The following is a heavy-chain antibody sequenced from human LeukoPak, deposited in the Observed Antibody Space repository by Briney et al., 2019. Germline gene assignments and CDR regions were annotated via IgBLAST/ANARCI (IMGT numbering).Heavy chain of an antibody. CDR2: INHSGST. CDR3: ARLTYGDYVWFDP. CDR1: GGSFSGYY. V-gene: IGHV4-34*01. D-gene: IGHD4-17*01. Sequence: PSETLSLTCAVYGGSFSGYYWSWIRQPPGKELEWIGEINHSGSTNYNPSLKSRVTISVDTSKNQFSLKLSSVTAADTAVYYCARLTYGDYVWFDPWGQGTLVTVSS. J-gene: IGHJ5*02.